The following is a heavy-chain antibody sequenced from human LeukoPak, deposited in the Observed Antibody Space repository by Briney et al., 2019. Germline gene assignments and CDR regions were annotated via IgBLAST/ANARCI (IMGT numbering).Heavy chain of an antibody. J-gene: IGHJ5*02. V-gene: IGHV3-48*04. CDR2: ISDSSITM. CDR1: GFTFSSHN. D-gene: IGHD2-15*01. CDR3: ARDGGFCSGGFCYRLFDP. Sequence: PGGSLRLSRAASGFTFSSHNMVWVRQPPGKGLEWISYISDSSITMYYADSVKGRFTISRDNAKNSLYLQMNSLRAEDTAVYYCARDGGFCSGGFCYRLFDPWSQGTLVTVSS.